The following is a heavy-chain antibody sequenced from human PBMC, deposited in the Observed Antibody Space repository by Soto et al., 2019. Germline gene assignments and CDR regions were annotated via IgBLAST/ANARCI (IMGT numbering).Heavy chain of an antibody. D-gene: IGHD3-9*01. J-gene: IGHJ4*02. V-gene: IGHV3-30-3*01. CDR3: ARTFDTITYYFDY. Sequence: SLRLSCAASDFSFSSYAMHWIRQAPGKGLEWLAVISFDGNIIQYADSVKGRFIISRDNSKNTLYLQMNSLRGDDTAVYYCARTFDTITYYFDYWGQGTLVTVSS. CDR1: DFSFSSYA. CDR2: ISFDGNII.